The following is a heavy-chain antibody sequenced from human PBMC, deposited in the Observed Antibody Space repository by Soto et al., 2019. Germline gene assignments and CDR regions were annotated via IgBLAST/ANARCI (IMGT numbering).Heavy chain of an antibody. CDR3: ARDTKLEAGATGNYYYYYGMDV. CDR1: GGTFSSYA. D-gene: IGHD1-26*01. Sequence: SVKVSCKASGGTFSSYAISWVRQAPGQGLEWMGGIIPIFGTANYAQKFQGRVTITADKSTSTAYMELSSLRSEDTAVYYCARDTKLEAGATGNYYYYYGMDVWGQGTTVTVSS. J-gene: IGHJ6*02. CDR2: IIPIFGTA. V-gene: IGHV1-69*06.